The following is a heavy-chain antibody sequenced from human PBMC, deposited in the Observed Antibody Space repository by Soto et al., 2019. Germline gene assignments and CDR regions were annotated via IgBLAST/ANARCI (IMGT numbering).Heavy chain of an antibody. CDR1: GGSISSGGYS. CDR3: ASRYGDSDY. V-gene: IGHV4-30-2*01. Sequence: PSETLSLTCAVSGGSISSGGYSWSWIRQPPGKGLEWIGYIYHSGSTYYNPSLKSRVTISVDRSKNQFSLKLSSVTAADTAVYYCASRYGDSDYWGQGTLVTVSS. J-gene: IGHJ4*02. D-gene: IGHD4-17*01. CDR2: IYHSGST.